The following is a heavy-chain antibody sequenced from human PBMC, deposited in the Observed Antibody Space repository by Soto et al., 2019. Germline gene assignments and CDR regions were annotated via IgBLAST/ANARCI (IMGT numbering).Heavy chain of an antibody. Sequence: GASVKVSCKVSGYTLTELSMHWVRQAPGKGLEWMGGFDPEDGVTIYAQKFQGRVTMTEDTSTDTAYMELSSLRSEDTAVYYCASGRNGQLWSCYDYWGQGTLVTVSS. V-gene: IGHV1-24*01. D-gene: IGHD5-18*01. CDR1: GYTLTELS. CDR3: ASGRNGQLWSCYDY. CDR2: FDPEDGVT. J-gene: IGHJ4*02.